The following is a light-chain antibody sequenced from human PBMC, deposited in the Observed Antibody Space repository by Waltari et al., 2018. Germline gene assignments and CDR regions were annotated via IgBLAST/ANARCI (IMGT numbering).Light chain of an antibody. CDR2: EDT. CDR3: QSAEFGATSYWV. CDR1: SFPKQY. J-gene: IGLJ3*02. V-gene: IGLV3-25*03. Sequence: SYELTQPPSVSVSPRQTARIRCSGDSFPKQYAYWFRQRPGQAPVLMLYEDTKRPPGIPERVSGSTSGTTVTLTISAVQAEDEAVYYCQSAEFGATSYWVFGGGTKLTVL.